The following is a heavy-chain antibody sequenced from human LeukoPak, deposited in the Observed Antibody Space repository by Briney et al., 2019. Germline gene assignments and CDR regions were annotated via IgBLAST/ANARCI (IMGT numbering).Heavy chain of an antibody. V-gene: IGHV1-69*13. D-gene: IGHD1-26*01. CDR2: IIPIFGTA. J-gene: IGHJ4*02. CDR1: GGTFSSYA. Sequence: SVKVSCKASGGTFSSYAISWVRQAPGQGLEWMGGIIPIFGTANYAQKFQGRVTITADESTSTAYMELSSLRSEDTAVYYCASDSGSLYYFDYWGQGTLVTVSS. CDR3: ASDSGSLYYFDY.